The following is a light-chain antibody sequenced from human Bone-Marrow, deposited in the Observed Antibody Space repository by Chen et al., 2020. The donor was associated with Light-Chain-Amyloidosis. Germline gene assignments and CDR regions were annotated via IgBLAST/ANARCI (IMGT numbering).Light chain of an antibody. CDR2: AVS. CDR1: SSDVGGYNY. V-gene: IGLV2-8*01. J-gene: IGLJ3*02. Sequence: QPALTQPPSASGSPGQSVTISCTGTSSDVGGYNYVSWYQHHPGKAPKLMIYAVSKRPSGVPDRFSGSKSGSTASLTVSGLQAEDEADYYCSSYAGSNNLVFGRGTKLTVL. CDR3: SSYAGSNNLV.